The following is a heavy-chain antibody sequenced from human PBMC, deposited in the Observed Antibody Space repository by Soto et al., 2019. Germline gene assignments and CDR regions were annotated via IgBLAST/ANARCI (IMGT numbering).Heavy chain of an antibody. CDR1: GFTFSGSA. CDR3: TRLIDIVVVPAAMEDWFDP. D-gene: IGHD2-2*01. CDR2: IRSKANSYAT. J-gene: IGHJ5*02. V-gene: IGHV3-73*01. Sequence: GGSLRLSCAASGFTFSGSAMHWVRQASGKGLEWVGRIRSKANSYATAYAASVKGRFTISRDDSKNTAYLQMNSPKTEDTAVYYCTRLIDIVVVPAAMEDWFDPWGQGTLVTVSS.